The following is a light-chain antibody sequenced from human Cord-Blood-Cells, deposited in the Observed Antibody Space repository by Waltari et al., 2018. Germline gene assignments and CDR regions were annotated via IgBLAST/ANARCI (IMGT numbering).Light chain of an antibody. J-gene: IGLJ1*01. Sequence: QSALTQPASVSGSPGHSITISCTGTSSSVGRYNLVSWYQQHPGKAPKLMIYEGSKRPSGVSNRFSGSKSGNTASLTISGLQAEDEADYYCCSYAGSSTYVFGTGTKVTVL. CDR3: CSYAGSSTYV. V-gene: IGLV2-23*01. CDR1: SSSVGRYNL. CDR2: EGS.